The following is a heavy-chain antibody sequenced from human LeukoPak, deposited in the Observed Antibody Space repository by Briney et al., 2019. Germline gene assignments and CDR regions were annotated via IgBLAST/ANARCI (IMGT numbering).Heavy chain of an antibody. CDR1: GFTFTTYW. D-gene: IGHD4/OR15-4a*01. CDR3: ARRAGAYSHPYDY. CDR2: IYSSVT. Sequence: GGSLRLSCAASGFTFTTYWMSWVRQAPGKGLEWVSFIYSSVTHYSDSVKGRFTISRDNSKNTLFLQMNSLRAEDTAVYYCARRAGAYSHPYDYWGQGTLVTVSS. V-gene: IGHV3-53*01. J-gene: IGHJ4*02.